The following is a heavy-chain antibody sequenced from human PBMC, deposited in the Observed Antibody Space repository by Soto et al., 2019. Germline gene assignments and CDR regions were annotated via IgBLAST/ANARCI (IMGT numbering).Heavy chain of an antibody. Sequence: PSETLSLTCTVPGGSISSTTYYWGWIRQPPGKGLEWIGSIYYTGSTHYNPALKSRVTISVDTSKNQFSQKLSTETAADTAFYYCARHPTIAELMVYATHYFDHWGQGTLVTVSS. J-gene: IGHJ4*02. CDR3: ARHPTIAELMVYATHYFDH. D-gene: IGHD2-8*01. CDR2: IYYTGST. CDR1: GGSISSTTYY. V-gene: IGHV4-39*01.